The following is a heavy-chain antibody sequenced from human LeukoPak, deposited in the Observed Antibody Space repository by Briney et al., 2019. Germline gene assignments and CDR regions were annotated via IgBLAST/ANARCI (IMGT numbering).Heavy chain of an antibody. CDR2: ISTYSGNT. CDR1: GYTFNSYG. Sequence: GASVKVSCKGSGYTFNSYGISWVRQAPGQGLEWMGWISTYSGNTNYEQKFQGRVTMTTDTSTSTAYMEVRSLRSDDTAVYYCARDNSGTYWSGDAFDIWGQGTMVTVSS. D-gene: IGHD1-26*01. V-gene: IGHV1-18*01. J-gene: IGHJ3*02. CDR3: ARDNSGTYWSGDAFDI.